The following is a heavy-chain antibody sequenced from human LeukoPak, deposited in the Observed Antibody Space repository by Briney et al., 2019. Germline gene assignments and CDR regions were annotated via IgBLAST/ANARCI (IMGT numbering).Heavy chain of an antibody. CDR2: ISGSGGST. CDR1: GFTFSTYA. CDR3: AKADDSGNNLIYFDY. Sequence: GGSLRLSCAASGFTFSTYAMSWVRQAPGKGLEWVSGISGSGGSTYYADSAKGRFTISRDNSKNTLYLQMNSLRAEDTAVYYCAKADDSGNNLIYFDYWGQGTLVTVS. J-gene: IGHJ4*02. V-gene: IGHV3-23*01. D-gene: IGHD6-19*01.